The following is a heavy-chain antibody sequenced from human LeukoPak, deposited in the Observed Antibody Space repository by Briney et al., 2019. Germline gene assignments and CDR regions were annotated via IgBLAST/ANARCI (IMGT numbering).Heavy chain of an antibody. CDR2: IYHSGST. V-gene: IGHV4-38-2*01. CDR1: GYSISSGYY. J-gene: IGHJ5*02. D-gene: IGHD1-26*01. CDR3: ARHLPDLGGFDP. Sequence: SETLSLTCAVSGYSISSGYYWGWIRQPPGKGLEWIGSIYHSGSTYYNPSLKSRVTISVDTSKNQFSLKLSSVTATDTAVYYCARHLPDLGGFDPWGQGTLVTVSS.